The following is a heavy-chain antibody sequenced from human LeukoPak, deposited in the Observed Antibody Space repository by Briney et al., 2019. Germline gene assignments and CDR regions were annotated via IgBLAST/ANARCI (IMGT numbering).Heavy chain of an antibody. V-gene: IGHV4-4*07. D-gene: IGHD1-26*01. CDR3: ARHLSGSYLEPFDY. CDR1: GGSISSYY. CDR2: IYTSGST. Sequence: SETLSLTCTVSGGSISSYYWSWIRQPAGKGLEWIGRIYTSGSTNYNPSLKSRVTMSVDTSKNQFSLRLSSVTAADTAVYYCARHLSGSYLEPFDYWGQGTLVTVSS. J-gene: IGHJ4*02.